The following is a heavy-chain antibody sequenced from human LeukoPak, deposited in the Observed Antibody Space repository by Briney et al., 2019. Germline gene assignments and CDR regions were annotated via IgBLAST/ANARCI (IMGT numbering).Heavy chain of an antibody. Sequence: GGSLRLSCEGSHYTFSYYFMYWVRQAPGKELEWVAAISDDGTSEHYADSVKGRFTISRDNVENSLYLQMNNLRGEDTGVYFCARIGLGRDAYNSFDFWGQGTLVTVSS. D-gene: IGHD5-24*01. CDR2: ISDDGTSE. CDR3: ARIGLGRDAYNSFDF. J-gene: IGHJ4*02. V-gene: IGHV3-30*04. CDR1: HYTFSYYF.